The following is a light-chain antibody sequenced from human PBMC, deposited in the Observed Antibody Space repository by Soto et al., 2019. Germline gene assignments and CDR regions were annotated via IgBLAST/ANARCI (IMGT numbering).Light chain of an antibody. Sequence: EIVMTQSPATLSVSPGERATLSCRASQSVSINLAWYQQKPGQAPRLLIYAASTRAPGIPARFSGGGSGTEFTITISSLQSEDFAVYFCQQYNDWPPRWTFGQGTKVEIK. CDR1: QSVSIN. CDR2: AAS. J-gene: IGKJ1*01. V-gene: IGKV3-15*01. CDR3: QQYNDWPPRWT.